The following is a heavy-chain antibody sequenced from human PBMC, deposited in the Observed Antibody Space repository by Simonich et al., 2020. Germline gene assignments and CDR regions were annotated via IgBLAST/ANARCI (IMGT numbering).Heavy chain of an antibody. J-gene: IGHJ6*02. V-gene: IGHV4-38-2*01. CDR1: GYSISSGYY. D-gene: IGHD6-13*01. Sequence: QVQLQESGPGLVKPSETLSLTCAVSGYSISSGYYWGWNRQPPGKGVEWIGSIYHSGSTYYNPSLKSRVTISVDTSKNQFSLKLSSVTAADTAVYYCARVGYSNYYYYGMDVWGQGTTVTVSS. CDR2: IYHSGST. CDR3: ARVGYSNYYYYGMDV.